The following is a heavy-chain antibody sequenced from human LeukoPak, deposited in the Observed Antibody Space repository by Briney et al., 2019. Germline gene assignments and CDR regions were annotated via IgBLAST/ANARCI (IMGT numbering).Heavy chain of an antibody. CDR2: IYYSGST. CDR1: GGSISSSSYY. V-gene: IGHV4-39*01. J-gene: IGHJ6*03. CDR3: AALDSPRVVVPAAKAYYYYMDV. D-gene: IGHD2-2*01. Sequence: SETLSLTCTVSGGSISSSSYYWGWIRQPPGKGLEWIGSIYYSGSTYYNPSLKSRVTISVDTSKNQFSLKLSSVTAADTAVYYCAALDSPRVVVPAAKAYYYYMDVWGKGTTVIVSS.